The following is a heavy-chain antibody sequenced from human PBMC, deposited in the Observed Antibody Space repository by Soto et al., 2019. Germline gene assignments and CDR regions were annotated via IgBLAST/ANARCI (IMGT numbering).Heavy chain of an antibody. V-gene: IGHV5-10-1*01. Sequence: PGESLKISCKGSGYSFTSYWISWVRQMPGKGLEWMGRIDPSDSYTNYSPSFQGHVTISADKSISTAYLQWSSLKASDTAMYYCASKYYYDSSFAFDIWGQGTMVTVSS. J-gene: IGHJ3*02. D-gene: IGHD3-22*01. CDR2: IDPSDSYT. CDR1: GYSFTSYW. CDR3: ASKYYYDSSFAFDI.